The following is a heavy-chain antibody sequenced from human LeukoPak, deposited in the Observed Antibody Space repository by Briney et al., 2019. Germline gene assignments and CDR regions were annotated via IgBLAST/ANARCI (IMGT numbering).Heavy chain of an antibody. D-gene: IGHD3-10*01. Sequence: SETLSLTCAVYGGSFSGYYWGWVRRPPGKGLEWIGEIEKSGNTDYNPSLKGRVTVSLDASKNQFSLKLSSVTAADTAVYYCARGYGSGSYYKYWGQGTLVTVSS. J-gene: IGHJ4*02. V-gene: IGHV4-34*01. CDR2: IEKSGNT. CDR1: GGSFSGYY. CDR3: ARGYGSGSYYKY.